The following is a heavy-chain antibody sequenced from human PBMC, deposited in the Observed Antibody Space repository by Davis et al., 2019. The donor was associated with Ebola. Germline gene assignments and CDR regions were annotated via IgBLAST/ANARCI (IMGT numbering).Heavy chain of an antibody. CDR3: ARGSLGYCSGGSCSKTYYYYYGMDV. Sequence: SVKVSCKASGYTFTSYGISWVRQAPGQGLEWMGGIIPIFGTANYAQKFQGRVTITADKSTSTAYMELSSLRSEDTAVYYCARGSLGYCSGGSCSKTYYYYYGMDVWGQGTTVTVSS. J-gene: IGHJ6*02. CDR1: GYTFTSYG. D-gene: IGHD2-15*01. CDR2: IIPIFGTA. V-gene: IGHV1-69*06.